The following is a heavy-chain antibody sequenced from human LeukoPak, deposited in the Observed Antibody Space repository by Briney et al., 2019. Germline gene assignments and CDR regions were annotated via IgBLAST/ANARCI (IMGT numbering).Heavy chain of an antibody. Sequence: ASVKVSCKASGYTCSINGSSWCRRAPGQGLEWMGWISAYNGNTNYAQKLQGRVTMTTDTSTSTAYMELRSLRSDDTAVYYCARDVHRTSVGLAPYYFDYWGQGTLVTVSS. D-gene: IGHD3-3*01. J-gene: IGHJ4*02. CDR3: ARDVHRTSVGLAPYYFDY. CDR2: ISAYNGNT. CDR1: GYTCSING. V-gene: IGHV1-18*01.